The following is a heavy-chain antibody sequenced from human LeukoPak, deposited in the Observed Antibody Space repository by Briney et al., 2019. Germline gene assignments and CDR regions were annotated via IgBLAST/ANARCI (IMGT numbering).Heavy chain of an antibody. CDR1: GYTFTGYY. CDR3: ARGAVTVYYSWYGMDD. CDR2: INPNSGGT. V-gene: IGHV1-2*04. D-gene: IGHD1-26*01. J-gene: IGHJ6*02. Sequence: ASVKVSCKASGYTFTGYYMHWMRQAPGQGLEWMGWINPNSGGTNYAQKFQGWVTMTRDTSISTAYMELSRLRSDDTAVYYCARGAVTVYYSWYGMDDWGQGPTVTVSS.